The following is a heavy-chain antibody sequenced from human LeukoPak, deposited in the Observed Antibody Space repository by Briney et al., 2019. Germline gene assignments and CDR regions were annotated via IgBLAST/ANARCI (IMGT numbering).Heavy chain of an antibody. V-gene: IGHV3-23*01. J-gene: IGHJ4*02. CDR2: ISGSGGST. D-gene: IGHD6-6*01. Sequence: GGSLRLSSAASGFTFSSYAMSWVRQAPRKGLEWVSAISGSGGSTYYAVSVKGRFTISRDNSKNTLYLQMNSLRAEDTAVYYCAKDRRTYSSSWGFFDYWGQGTLVTVSS. CDR3: AKDRRTYSSSWGFFDY. CDR1: GFTFSSYA.